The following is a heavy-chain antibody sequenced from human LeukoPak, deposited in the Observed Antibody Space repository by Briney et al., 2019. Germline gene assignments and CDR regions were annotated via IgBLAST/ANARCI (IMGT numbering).Heavy chain of an antibody. CDR2: IYYSGST. CDR1: GGSISSSSYY. J-gene: IGHJ3*02. V-gene: IGHV4-39*01. CDR3: ARPGIAAAAYFGAFDI. D-gene: IGHD6-13*01. Sequence: SETLSLTCTVSGGSISSSSYYWGWIRQPPGKGLEWIGSIYYSGSTYYNPSLKSRVTISVDTSKNQFSLKLSSVTAADTAVHYCARPGIAAAAYFGAFDIWGQGTMVTVSS.